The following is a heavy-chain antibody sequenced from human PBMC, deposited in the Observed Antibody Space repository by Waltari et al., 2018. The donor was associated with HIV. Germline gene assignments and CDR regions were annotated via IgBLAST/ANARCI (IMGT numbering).Heavy chain of an antibody. V-gene: IGHV5-10-1*01. CDR2: IDPSDSYT. Sequence: EVQLVQSGAEVKKPGESLRISCKGSGYSFTSYWISWVRQMPGKGLEWMGRIDPSDSYTNYSPSFQGHVTISADKSISTAYLQWSSLKASDTAMYYCARHSTTVVTPDWFDPWGQGTLVTVSS. CDR3: ARHSTTVVTPDWFDP. D-gene: IGHD4-17*01. J-gene: IGHJ5*02. CDR1: GYSFTSYW.